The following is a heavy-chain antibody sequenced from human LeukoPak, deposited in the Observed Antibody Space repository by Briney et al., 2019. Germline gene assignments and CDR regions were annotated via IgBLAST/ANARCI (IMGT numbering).Heavy chain of an antibody. Sequence: GGSLRLSCAASGFTFSSYAMSWVRQAPGKGLEWVSGFSGSGGSTYYADSVQGRFTISRDNSKNTLYLQMNSLRAEDTAVYYCAKPRSAESPFDYRGQGTLVTVSS. V-gene: IGHV3-23*01. CDR1: GFTFSSYA. J-gene: IGHJ4*02. CDR2: FSGSGGST. D-gene: IGHD3-3*01. CDR3: AKPRSAESPFDY.